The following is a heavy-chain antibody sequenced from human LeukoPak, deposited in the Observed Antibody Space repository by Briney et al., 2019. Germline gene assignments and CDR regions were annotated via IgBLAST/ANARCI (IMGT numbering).Heavy chain of an antibody. V-gene: IGHV3-33*01. D-gene: IGHD6-13*01. CDR1: GFTFSSYG. CDR2: IWYDGSNK. CDR3: ARARPYSSSWYLIY. J-gene: IGHJ4*02. Sequence: GGFLRLSCAASGFTFSSYGMHWVRQAPGKGLEWVAVIWYDGSNKYYADSVKGRFTISRDNSKNTLYLQMNSLRAEDTAVYYCARARPYSSSWYLIYWGQGTLVTVSS.